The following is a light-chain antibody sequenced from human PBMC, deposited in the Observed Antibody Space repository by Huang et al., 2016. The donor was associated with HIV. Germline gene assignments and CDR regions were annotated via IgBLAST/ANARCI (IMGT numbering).Light chain of an antibody. J-gene: IGKJ1*01. CDR3: QQYNNWPRT. Sequence: EIVMTQSPGTLSVSPGERATLSCRASQSVSSNLDWYQQKPGQAPRLLIYGASTRATGIPARFRGSGSGTEFTLTISSLQSEESAVYYCQQYNNWPRTFGQGTKVEIK. V-gene: IGKV3-15*01. CDR1: QSVSSN. CDR2: GAS.